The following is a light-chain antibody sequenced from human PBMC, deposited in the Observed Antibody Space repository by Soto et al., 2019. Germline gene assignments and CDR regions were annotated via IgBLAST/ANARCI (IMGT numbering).Light chain of an antibody. CDR3: QQRSNWPPIT. Sequence: IKMTQSPSTVSVSPGERATLSCRASQSVSSNLAWYQQKPGQAPRLLIYGASTRATGIPARFSGSGSGTDFTLTISSLEPEDFAVYYCQQRSNWPPITFGHGTRLEI. J-gene: IGKJ5*01. V-gene: IGKV3-11*01. CDR2: GAS. CDR1: QSVSSN.